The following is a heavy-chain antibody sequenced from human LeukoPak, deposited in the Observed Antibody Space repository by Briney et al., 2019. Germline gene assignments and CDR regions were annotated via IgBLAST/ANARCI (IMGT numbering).Heavy chain of an antibody. CDR1: GFTFSSYG. J-gene: IGHJ4*02. V-gene: IGHV3-23*01. Sequence: PGGSLRLSCAASGFTFSSYGMRWVRQAPGKGREWVSGISDTGGSTYYADSVKGRFTISRDNSKNTLDLQMNSLRVEDTAVYYCARGGSSGSYYFDYRGQGTLVTVSS. CDR3: ARGGSSGSYYFDY. CDR2: ISDTGGST. D-gene: IGHD1-26*01.